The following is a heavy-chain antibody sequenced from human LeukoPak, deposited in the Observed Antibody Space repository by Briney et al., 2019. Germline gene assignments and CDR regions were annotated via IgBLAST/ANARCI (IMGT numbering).Heavy chain of an antibody. Sequence: GASVKVSCKASGYTFTSYDINWVRQATGQGLEWMGWMNPNSGNTAYAQKFQGRVTMTRNTSKSTAYMELSSLRSDDTAVYYCARESGFYASGSRFWGQGTLVIVSS. V-gene: IGHV1-8*01. CDR2: MNPNSGNT. CDR1: GYTFTSYD. J-gene: IGHJ4*02. D-gene: IGHD3-10*01. CDR3: ARESGFYASGSRF.